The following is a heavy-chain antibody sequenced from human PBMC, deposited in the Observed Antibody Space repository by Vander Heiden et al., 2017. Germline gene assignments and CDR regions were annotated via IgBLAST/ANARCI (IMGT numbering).Heavy chain of an antibody. Sequence: QITLKESGPTLVKPTQTLTLTCTFSGFSLSTGGVGVAWIRQPPGKTLEWLALIYWDDDKRYSPSLKNRLTVTKDTSKNQVVLTMTNMDPVDTATYYCAHSQDYDDNSGYYTIDYWGQGTLVTVSS. D-gene: IGHD3-22*01. CDR1: GFSLSTGGVG. V-gene: IGHV2-5*02. CDR2: IYWDDDK. CDR3: AHSQDYDDNSGYYTIDY. J-gene: IGHJ4*02.